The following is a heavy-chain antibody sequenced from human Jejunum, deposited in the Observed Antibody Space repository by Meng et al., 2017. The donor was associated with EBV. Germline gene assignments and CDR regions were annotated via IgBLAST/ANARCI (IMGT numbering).Heavy chain of an antibody. D-gene: IGHD1-1*01. CDR1: GGSVSSGTYY. CDR3: ARNWNF. J-gene: IGHJ4*02. CDR2: IYNSGST. Sequence: QVKLQESGPGLVKPSETLSLTFTVSGGSVSSGTYYWTWIRQPPGKGLEWIGYIYNSGSTNYNPSLKSRVTISLDTSKNQFSLKLSSVTAADTAMYYCARNWNFWGQGTLVTVSS. V-gene: IGHV4-61*01.